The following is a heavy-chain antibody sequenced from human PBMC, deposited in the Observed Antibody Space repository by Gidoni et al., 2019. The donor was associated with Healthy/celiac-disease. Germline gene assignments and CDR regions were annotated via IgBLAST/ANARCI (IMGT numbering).Heavy chain of an antibody. J-gene: IGHJ2*01. Sequence: EVQLVESGGALVQPGGSLRLSCAASGFTFSSYSMNWVRQAQGKGLEWVSYISIGSSTIYYAVSVKGRFTISRDNAKNSLYLQMNSLRAEDTALYYCARDSEWLRYFDLWGRGTLVTVSS. CDR2: ISIGSSTI. V-gene: IGHV3-48*01. CDR3: ARDSEWLRYFDL. CDR1: GFTFSSYS. D-gene: IGHD5-12*01.